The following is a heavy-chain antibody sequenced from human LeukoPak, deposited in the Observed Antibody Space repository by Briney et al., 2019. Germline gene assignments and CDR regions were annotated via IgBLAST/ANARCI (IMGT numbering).Heavy chain of an antibody. CDR2: INPSGGST. D-gene: IGHD2-21*02. J-gene: IGHJ4*02. CDR1: GYTFTSYY. Sequence: ASVKVSCKASGYTFTSYYMHWVRQAPGQGLEWMGIINPSGGSTSYAQKFQGRVTMTRDMSTSTVYMELSSLRSEDTAVYYCARDIVVVTALGYWGQGTVVTVSS. V-gene: IGHV1-46*01. CDR3: ARDIVVVTALGY.